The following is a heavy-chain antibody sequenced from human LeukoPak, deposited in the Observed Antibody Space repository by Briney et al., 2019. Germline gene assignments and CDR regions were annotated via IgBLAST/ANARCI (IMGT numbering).Heavy chain of an antibody. CDR2: INHSGST. CDR1: GGSFSGYY. D-gene: IGHD2-2*02. Sequence: SETLSLTCAVYGGSFSGYYWSWIRQPPGKGLEWIGEINHSGSTTYNPSLKSRVTISVDTSKNQFTLKLSSVTAADTAVYYCARGPYCSSTSCYRGFQYWGLGTLVTVSS. CDR3: ARGPYCSSTSCYRGFQY. J-gene: IGHJ1*01. V-gene: IGHV4-34*01.